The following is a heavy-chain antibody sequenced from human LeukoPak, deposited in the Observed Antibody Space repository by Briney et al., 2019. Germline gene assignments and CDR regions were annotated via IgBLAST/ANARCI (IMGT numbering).Heavy chain of an antibody. V-gene: IGHV4-4*07. CDR3: ARGGNSIVSFDC. CDR2: IYTSGST. D-gene: IGHD4-11*01. Sequence: SETLSLTCTVSGGSISNSYWSWIRQPAGKGLEWIGRIYTSGSTMYNPSLKSRVTVSVDTSKNQFSLKLTSVTAADTAVYYCARGGNSIVSFDCWGQGTLVTVSS. J-gene: IGHJ4*02. CDR1: GGSISNSY.